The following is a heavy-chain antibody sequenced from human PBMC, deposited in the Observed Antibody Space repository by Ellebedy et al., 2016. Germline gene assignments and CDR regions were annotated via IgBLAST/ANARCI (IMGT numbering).Heavy chain of an antibody. Sequence: SDTLSLTXTVSGGSISSYYWSWIRQPAGKGLEWIGRIYTSGSTNYNPSLMSRVTMSVDTSKNQFSLKLSSVTAADTAVYYCARDVTCSSTSCYKNYYYYMDVWGKGTTVTVSS. CDR2: IYTSGST. J-gene: IGHJ6*03. CDR1: GGSISSYY. V-gene: IGHV4-4*07. CDR3: ARDVTCSSTSCYKNYYYYMDV. D-gene: IGHD2-2*02.